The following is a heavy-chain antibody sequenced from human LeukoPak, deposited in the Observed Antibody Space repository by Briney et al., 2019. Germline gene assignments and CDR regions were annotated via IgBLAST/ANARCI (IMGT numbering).Heavy chain of an antibody. Sequence: GGSLRLSCAGSGFTFSNYAMIWVRQAPGKGLEWVSAIRGSGYNTFYADSVKGRFTISRDNAKNSLYLQMNSLRAEDTAVYYCARDLSESYLGWGQGTLVTVSS. J-gene: IGHJ4*02. CDR2: IRGSGYNT. D-gene: IGHD1-26*01. CDR1: GFTFSNYA. V-gene: IGHV3-23*01. CDR3: ARDLSESYLG.